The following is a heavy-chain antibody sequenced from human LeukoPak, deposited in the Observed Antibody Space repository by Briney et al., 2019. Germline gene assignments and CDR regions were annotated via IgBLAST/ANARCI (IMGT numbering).Heavy chain of an antibody. CDR1: GFTFSSYW. Sequence: PGGSLRLSCAASGFTFSSYWMHWARLAPGKGLVWVSRIDSDGSSTSYADSVKGRFTISRDNAKNTLYLQMNSLRAEDTGVYYCARGLSGYASSLGYWGQGTLVTVSS. CDR2: IDSDGSST. V-gene: IGHV3-74*01. D-gene: IGHD6-6*01. CDR3: ARGLSGYASSLGY. J-gene: IGHJ4*02.